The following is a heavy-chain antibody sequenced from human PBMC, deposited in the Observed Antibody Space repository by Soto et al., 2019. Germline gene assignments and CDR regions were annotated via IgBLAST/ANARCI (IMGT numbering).Heavy chain of an antibody. V-gene: IGHV4-34*01. CDR2: INHSGST. Sequence: KPSETLSLTCAVYGGSFSGYYWSWIRQPPGKGLEWIGEINHSGSTNYNPSLKSRVTISVDTSKNQFSLKLSSVTAADTAVYYCARTPPGYYDFWSGYRGDYYGMDVCGQGTTVTVSS. CDR1: GGSFSGYY. D-gene: IGHD3-3*01. CDR3: ARTPPGYYDFWSGYRGDYYGMDV. J-gene: IGHJ6*02.